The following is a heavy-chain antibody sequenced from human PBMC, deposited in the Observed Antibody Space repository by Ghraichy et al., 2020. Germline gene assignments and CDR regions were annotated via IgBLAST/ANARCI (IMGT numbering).Heavy chain of an antibody. Sequence: SVKVSCKASGATFSSYAISWVRQAPGQGLEWMGGIIPIFGRTNYAQKFQGRVTITADESTSTAYMEVSSLRSEDTAVYYYATERGYSYGSLDYWGQGTLVTVSS. V-gene: IGHV1-69*13. CDR3: ATERGYSYGSLDY. CDR1: GATFSSYA. J-gene: IGHJ4*02. D-gene: IGHD5-18*01. CDR2: IIPIFGRT.